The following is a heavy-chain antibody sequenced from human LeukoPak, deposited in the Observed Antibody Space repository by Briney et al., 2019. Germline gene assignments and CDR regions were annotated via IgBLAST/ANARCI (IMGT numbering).Heavy chain of an antibody. D-gene: IGHD6-19*01. J-gene: IGHJ4*02. CDR1: GFTFSTFA. CDR3: AKALSSGWYSVQKFDY. CDR2: IFPSGGEI. Sequence: PGGSLRLSCAASGFTFSTFAMLWVRQPRGKGLEWVSSIFPSGGEIHYADSVKGRFTISRDNSKNTLYLQMNSLRAEDTAVYYCAKALSSGWYSVQKFDYWGQGTLVTVSS. V-gene: IGHV3-23*01.